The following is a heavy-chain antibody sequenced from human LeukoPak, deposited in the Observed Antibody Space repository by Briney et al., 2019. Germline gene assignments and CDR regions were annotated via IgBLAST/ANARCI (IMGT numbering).Heavy chain of an antibody. V-gene: IGHV4-34*01. CDR1: GGSFSGYY. J-gene: IGHJ6*02. Sequence: SETLSLTCAVYGGSFSGYYWSWIRQPPGKGLEWIGEINRSGSTNYNPSLKSRVTISVDTSKNQFSLKLSSVTAADTAVYYCAREGYSYGSYYYYYYGMDVWGQGTTVTVSS. CDR2: INRSGST. CDR3: AREGYSYGSYYYYYYGMDV. D-gene: IGHD5-18*01.